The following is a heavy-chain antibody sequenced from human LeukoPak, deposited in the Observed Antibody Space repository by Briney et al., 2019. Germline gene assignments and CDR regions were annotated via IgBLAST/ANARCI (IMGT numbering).Heavy chain of an antibody. J-gene: IGHJ4*02. CDR1: GGSISSYY. Sequence: SETLSLTCTVSGGSISSYYWSWIRQPPGKGLEWIGYIYYSGSTKYNPSLKSRVTISVDTSKNQFSLKLSSVTAADTAVYYCARWGWGAAVDSWGQGTLVTVSS. D-gene: IGHD3-16*01. CDR2: IYYSGST. CDR3: ARWGWGAAVDS. V-gene: IGHV4-59*01.